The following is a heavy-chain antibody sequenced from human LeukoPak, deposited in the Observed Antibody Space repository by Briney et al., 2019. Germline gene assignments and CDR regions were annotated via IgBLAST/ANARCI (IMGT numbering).Heavy chain of an antibody. Sequence: GGSLRLSCAASGFTFSSYSMNWVRQAPGKGLEWVSSISSSSSYIYYADSVKGRFTISRDNAKDSLYLQMNSLRAEDTAVYYCAREVVTAEGYWGQGTLVTVSS. D-gene: IGHD2-21*02. V-gene: IGHV3-21*01. CDR1: GFTFSSYS. CDR2: ISSSSSYI. J-gene: IGHJ4*02. CDR3: AREVVTAEGY.